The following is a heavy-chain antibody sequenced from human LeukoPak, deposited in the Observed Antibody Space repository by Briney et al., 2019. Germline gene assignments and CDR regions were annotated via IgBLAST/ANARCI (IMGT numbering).Heavy chain of an antibody. CDR3: TTDQDYYDSSGYPFFDY. D-gene: IGHD3-22*01. V-gene: IGHV3-15*01. Sequence: GGSLRLSCAASGFTFSNAWMSWVRQAPGKGLEWVGRIKSKTDGGTTDYAAPVKGRFTISRDDSKNTLYLQMNSLKTEDTAAYYCTTDQDYYDSSGYPFFDYWGQGTLVTVSS. CDR2: IKSKTDGGTT. CDR1: GFTFSNAW. J-gene: IGHJ4*02.